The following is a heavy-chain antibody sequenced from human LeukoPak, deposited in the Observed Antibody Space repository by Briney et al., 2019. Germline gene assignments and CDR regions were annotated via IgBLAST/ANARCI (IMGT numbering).Heavy chain of an antibody. CDR1: GYTFTSYD. CDR3: ARAGLLAGGRIRTNRHRLDY. CDR2: MNPNSGNT. J-gene: IGHJ4*02. V-gene: IGHV1-8*01. Sequence: GASVKVSCKASGYTFTSYDINWVRQATGQGLEWMGWMNPNSGNTGYAQKFQGRVTMTRNTSISTAYMELSSLRSEDTAVYYCARAGLLAGGRIRTNRHRLDYWGQGTLVTVSS. D-gene: IGHD3-3*02.